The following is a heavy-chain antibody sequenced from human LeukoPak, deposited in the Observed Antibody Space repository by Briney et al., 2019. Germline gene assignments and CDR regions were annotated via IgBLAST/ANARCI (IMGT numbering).Heavy chain of an antibody. CDR2: IIPIFGTA. J-gene: IGHJ4*02. V-gene: IGHV1-69*05. CDR3: ARDRGLLWFGEPPFDY. D-gene: IGHD3-10*01. CDR1: GGTFSSYA. Sequence: SVKVSCKASGGTFSSYAISWVRQAPGQGLEWMGGIIPIFGTANYAQKLQGRVTMTTDTSTSTAYMELRSLRSDDTAVYYCARDRGLLWFGEPPFDYWGQGTLVTVSS.